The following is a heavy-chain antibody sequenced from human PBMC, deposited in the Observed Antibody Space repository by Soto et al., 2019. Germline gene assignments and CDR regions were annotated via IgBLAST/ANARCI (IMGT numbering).Heavy chain of an antibody. Sequence: VGSLRLSCAASGFTISTFAMTWVRQAPGKGLESVCGMTGSGATIHYADSVRGRFTISKDNSKNVLFLQMDYLRDEDTAIYYCAKDAVYNDGLWLMDSWGQGTLVTVSS. CDR1: GFTISTFA. CDR2: MTGSGATI. V-gene: IGHV3-23*01. CDR3: AKDAVYNDGLWLMDS. D-gene: IGHD2-21*01. J-gene: IGHJ4*02.